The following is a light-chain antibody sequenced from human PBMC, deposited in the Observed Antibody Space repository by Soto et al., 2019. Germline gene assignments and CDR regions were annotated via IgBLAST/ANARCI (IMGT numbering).Light chain of an antibody. CDR3: SSYTSSSTLV. V-gene: IGLV2-14*01. CDR1: SSDVGGYNY. CDR2: EVS. Sequence: QSALTQPASVSGSPGQSITISCTGTSSDVGGYNYVSWYQQHPGKAPKLMIYEVSNRPSGVYNRFSGSRSSNTASLTISGLQAEDEADYYCSSYTSSSTLVFGGGTKLTVL. J-gene: IGLJ2*01.